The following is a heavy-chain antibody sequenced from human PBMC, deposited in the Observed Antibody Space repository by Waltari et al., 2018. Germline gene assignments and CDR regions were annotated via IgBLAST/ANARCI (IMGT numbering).Heavy chain of an antibody. D-gene: IGHD1-26*01. CDR1: GYSFSSYW. CDR2: IFPRDSDT. J-gene: IGHJ3*01. CDR3: ARELIWPGELGPFDL. Sequence: EVQLVQSGTQVKKPGESLRISCKASGYSFSSYWIGWVRPMPGKGMEWVGIIFPRDSDTRYTPSSQGRVTISADKSTGTAYLQFSSLTASDTAMYFCARELIWPGELGPFDLWGQGTFVSVSS. V-gene: IGHV5-51*01.